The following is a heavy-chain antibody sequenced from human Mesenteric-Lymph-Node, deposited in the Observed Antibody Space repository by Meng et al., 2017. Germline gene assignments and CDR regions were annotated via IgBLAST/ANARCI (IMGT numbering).Heavy chain of an antibody. V-gene: IGHV4-34*01. CDR2: INHSGST. CDR1: GGSFSGYY. J-gene: IGHJ4*02. CDR3: ARGGYYSFDY. D-gene: IGHD5-18*01. Sequence: QVHLPHCGVDLLKPSQTRSLTVAVHGGSFSGYYWSWIRQPPGKGLEWIGEINHSGSTNYNPSLKSRVTISVATSKNQFSLKLTSVTAADTAVYYCARGGYYSFDYWGQGTLVTVSS.